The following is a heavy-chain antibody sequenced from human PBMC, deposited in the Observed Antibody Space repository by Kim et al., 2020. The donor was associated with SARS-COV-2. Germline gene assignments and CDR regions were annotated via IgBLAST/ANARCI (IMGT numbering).Heavy chain of an antibody. J-gene: IGHJ4*02. CDR2: IKSKTEGGTT. V-gene: IGHV3-15*01. D-gene: IGHD4-17*01. CDR1: GFTFSNAW. Sequence: GGSLRLSCAASGFTFSNAWMSWVRQAPGKGLEWVGRIKSKTEGGTTDYAAPVKGRFTFSRDDSKNTLYLQMNSLKTEDTAVYYCTTDREIDYGDYAWFDYWGQGTLVTVSS. CDR3: TTDREIDYGDYAWFDY.